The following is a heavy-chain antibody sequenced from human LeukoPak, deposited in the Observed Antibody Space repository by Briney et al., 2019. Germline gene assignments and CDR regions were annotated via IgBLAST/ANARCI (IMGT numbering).Heavy chain of an antibody. CDR3: VRGARSNSF. D-gene: IGHD6-6*01. J-gene: IGHJ4*02. CDR1: GFTLTNYW. V-gene: IGHV3-7*01. CDR2: IKEDGSDK. Sequence: PGGSLRLSYTASGFTLTNYWMSWVRQAPGKGLECVAYIKEDGSDKKSVHSVKGRFPISIAKATTSWYLQMNSLRVEDTAVYYCVRGARSNSFWGQGTQVIVSS.